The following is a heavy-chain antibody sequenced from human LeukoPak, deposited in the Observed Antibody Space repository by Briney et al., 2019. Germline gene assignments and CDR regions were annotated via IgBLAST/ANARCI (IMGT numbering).Heavy chain of an antibody. V-gene: IGHV3-74*01. J-gene: IGHJ4*02. Sequence: GGSLRLSCAASGFTFSSYWMHWVRQVPGKGLVWVSYINSDGSNTNYADSVRGRFTISRDNAKNTLYLQMNSLRAEETGVYYCTSELGMQPWSQYYWGQGTLVTVSS. D-gene: IGHD5-18*01. CDR2: INSDGSNT. CDR3: TSELGMQPWSQYY. CDR1: GFTFSSYW.